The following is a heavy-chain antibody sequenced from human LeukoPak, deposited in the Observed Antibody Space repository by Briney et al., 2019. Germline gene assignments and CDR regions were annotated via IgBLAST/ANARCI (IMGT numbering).Heavy chain of an antibody. CDR1: GGSITSYY. CDR3: ARVGGSYYGADFDY. V-gene: IGHV4-4*07. CDR2: IHTSGST. J-gene: IGHJ4*02. Sequence: PSETLSLTCTVSGGSITSYYWSWIRQPAGKGLEWIGRIHTSGSTNYNPSLKSRVTISVDRSKNQFSLKLSSVTAADTAVYYCARVGGSYYGADFDYWGQGTLVTVSS. D-gene: IGHD1-26*01.